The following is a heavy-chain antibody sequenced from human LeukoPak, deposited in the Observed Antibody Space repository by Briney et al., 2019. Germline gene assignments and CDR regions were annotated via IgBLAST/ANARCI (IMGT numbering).Heavy chain of an antibody. CDR2: ISGSGGST. D-gene: IGHD6-19*01. CDR3: AKVKIAVAGIRAADAFDI. V-gene: IGHV3-23*01. Sequence: PGGSLRLSRAASGFTFSSYAMSWVRQAPGKGLEWVSAISGSGGSTYYADSVKGRFTISRDNSKNTLYLQMNSLRAEDTAVYYCAKVKIAVAGIRAADAFDIWGQGTMVTVSS. CDR1: GFTFSSYA. J-gene: IGHJ3*02.